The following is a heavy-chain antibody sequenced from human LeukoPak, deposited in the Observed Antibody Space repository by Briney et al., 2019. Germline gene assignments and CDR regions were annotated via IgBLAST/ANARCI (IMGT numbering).Heavy chain of an antibody. Sequence: SGGSLRLSCAASGFTFSSYGMHWVRQAPGNGLEWVAVIWYDGSNKYYADSVKGRFTISRDNSKNTLYLQMNSLRAEDTAVYYCASLGYCSGGSCSDYWGQGTLVTVSS. D-gene: IGHD2-15*01. J-gene: IGHJ4*02. V-gene: IGHV3-33*01. CDR2: IWYDGSNK. CDR3: ASLGYCSGGSCSDY. CDR1: GFTFSSYG.